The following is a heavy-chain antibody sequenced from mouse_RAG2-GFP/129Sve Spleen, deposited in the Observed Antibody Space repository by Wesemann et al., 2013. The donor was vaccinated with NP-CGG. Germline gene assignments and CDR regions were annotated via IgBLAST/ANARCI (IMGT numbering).Heavy chain of an antibody. CDR2: IDPANGNT. V-gene: IGHV14-3*02. Sequence: EVQLQQSGAELVRPGALVKLSCKASGFNIKDTYMHWVKQRPEQGLEWIGRIDPANGNTKYDPKFQGKATITADTSSNTAYLQLSSLTSEDTAVYYCARYTTATYYAMDYWGGSRGTSVTVSS. CDR3: ARYTTATYYAMDY. CDR1: GFNIKDTY. D-gene: IGHD1-2*01. J-gene: IGHJ4*01.